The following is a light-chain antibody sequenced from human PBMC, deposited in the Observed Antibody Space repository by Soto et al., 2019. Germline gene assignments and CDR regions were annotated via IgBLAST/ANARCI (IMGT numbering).Light chain of an antibody. V-gene: IGKV3-20*01. CDR1: QSVSSSY. J-gene: IGKJ1*01. CDR3: QQYGSSPPWT. CDR2: GAS. Sequence: EIVLTQSPGTLSLSPGKRATLSCRASQSVSSSYLAWYQHKPGQAPRLLIYGASSRATGIPDRFSGSGSGTDFTLTISRLEPEDFAVYYCQQYGSSPPWTFDQGTKVDIK.